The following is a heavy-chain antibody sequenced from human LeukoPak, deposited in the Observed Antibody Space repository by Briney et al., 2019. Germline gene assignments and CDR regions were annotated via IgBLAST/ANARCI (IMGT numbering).Heavy chain of an antibody. CDR2: IYYSGGT. D-gene: IGHD3-3*01. CDR3: ARQSYDDRPFDY. CDR1: GGSISSSSYY. V-gene: IGHV4-39*01. J-gene: IGHJ4*02. Sequence: KSSETLSLTCTVSGGSISSSSYYWGWIRQPPGKGLEWIGTIYYSGGTYYNPSLKSRVTIFIDTSKNQFSLKLRSLTAADTAVYYCARQSYDDRPFDYWGQGTLVTVSS.